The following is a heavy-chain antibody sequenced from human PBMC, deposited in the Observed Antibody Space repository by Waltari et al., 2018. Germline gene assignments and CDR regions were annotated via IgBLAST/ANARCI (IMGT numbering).Heavy chain of an antibody. CDR3: ARHRDYYGSGSYYSNWFDP. J-gene: IGHJ5*02. CDR2: IYYSGST. Sequence: QLQLQESGPGLVKPSETLSLTCTVSGGSISSSSYYWGWIRQPPGKGLEWIGSIYYSGSTYYNPSLKSRVTISVDTSKNQFSLKLSSVTAADTAVYYCARHRDYYGSGSYYSNWFDPWGQGTLVTVSS. CDR1: GGSISSSSYY. D-gene: IGHD3-10*01. V-gene: IGHV4-39*01.